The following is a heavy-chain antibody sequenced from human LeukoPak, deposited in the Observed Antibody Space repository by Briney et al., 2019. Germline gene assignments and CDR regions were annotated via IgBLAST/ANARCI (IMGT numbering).Heavy chain of an antibody. J-gene: IGHJ4*02. CDR3: AREDHSNYNY. Sequence: GGSLRLSCAPSGFTFSSHWMSWVRQAPGKGLEWVANIKQDGGEKFYVDSVKGRFTISRDNAKNSLYLQMNSLRAEDTAVYYCAREDHSNYNYWGQGTLVTVSS. D-gene: IGHD4-11*01. CDR2: IKQDGGEK. V-gene: IGHV3-7*01. CDR1: GFTFSSHW.